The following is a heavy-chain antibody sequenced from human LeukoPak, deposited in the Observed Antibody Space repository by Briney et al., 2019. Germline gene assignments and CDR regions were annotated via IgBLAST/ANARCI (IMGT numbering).Heavy chain of an antibody. Sequence: PGGSLRLSCTVSGLPFSDAWMSWVRQAPGKGLEWVGRIKSKGSGGTTDYGAPVKDRFTISRDDLENTISLQMSSLKTEDTAVYYCSWIRGALGYYYMDVWGKGTPVTISS. CDR2: IKSKGSGGTT. CDR1: GLPFSDAW. D-gene: IGHD3-10*01. V-gene: IGHV3-15*01. J-gene: IGHJ6*03. CDR3: SWIRGALGYYYMDV.